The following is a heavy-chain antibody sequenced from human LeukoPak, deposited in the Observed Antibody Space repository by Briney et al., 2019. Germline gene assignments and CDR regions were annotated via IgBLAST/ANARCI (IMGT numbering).Heavy chain of an antibody. J-gene: IGHJ4*02. CDR3: ARDGRGGSPTYYFDY. D-gene: IGHD1-26*01. CDR1: GFTFSSSS. CDR2: ISSSSSYI. V-gene: IGHV3-21*01. Sequence: GGSLRLSCAASGFTFSSSSMNWVCQAPGKGLEWVSSISSSSSYIYYADSVKGRFTISRDNAKNSLYLQMNSLRAEDTAVYYCARDGRGGSPTYYFDYWGQGTLVTVSS.